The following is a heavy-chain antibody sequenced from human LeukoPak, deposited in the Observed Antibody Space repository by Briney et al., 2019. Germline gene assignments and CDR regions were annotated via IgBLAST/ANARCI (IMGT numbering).Heavy chain of an antibody. CDR1: GFTFSSYS. Sequence: PGGSLRLSCAASGFTFSSYSMNWVRQAPGKGLEWVSSISSRSSYIYYADSVKGRFTISRDNAKNSLYLQMNSLRAEDTAVYYWAREPSPPGKYYFDYWARGPLATVP. CDR2: ISSRSSYI. CDR3: AREPSPPGKYYFDY. V-gene: IGHV3-21*01. D-gene: IGHD1-14*01. J-gene: IGHJ4*02.